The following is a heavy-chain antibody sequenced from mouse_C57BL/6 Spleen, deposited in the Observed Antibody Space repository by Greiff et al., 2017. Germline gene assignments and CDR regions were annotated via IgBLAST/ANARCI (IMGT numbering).Heavy chain of an antibody. CDR3: ARRVYYDYAWFAY. J-gene: IGHJ3*01. V-gene: IGHV1-80*01. CDR2: IYPGDGDT. CDR1: GYAFSSYW. Sequence: VQLQQSGAELVKPGASVKISCKASGYAFSSYWMNWVKQRPGKGLEWIGQIYPGDGDTNYNGKFKGKATLTADKSSSTAYMQLSSLTSDDSAVYFCARRVYYDYAWFAYWGQGTLVTVSA. D-gene: IGHD2-4*01.